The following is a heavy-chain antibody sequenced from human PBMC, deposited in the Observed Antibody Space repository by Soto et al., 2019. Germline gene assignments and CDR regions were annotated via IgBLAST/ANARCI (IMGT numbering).Heavy chain of an antibody. Sequence: PGGSLRLSCAAFWFTFSSYAMSRVRQAPGKGLEWVSAISGSGGSTYYADSVKGRFTISRDNSKNTLYLQMNSLRAEDTAVYYCAKDMYGGDAFDIWGQGTMVTVSS. V-gene: IGHV3-23*01. CDR1: WFTFSSYA. CDR3: AKDMYGGDAFDI. J-gene: IGHJ3*02. D-gene: IGHD4-17*01. CDR2: ISGSGGST.